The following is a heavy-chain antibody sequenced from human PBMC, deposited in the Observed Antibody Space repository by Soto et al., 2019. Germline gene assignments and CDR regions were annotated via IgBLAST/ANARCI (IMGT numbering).Heavy chain of an antibody. CDR2: INHSGST. CDR1: GGSFSGYY. CDR3: ARLSYYDILTGYSGDYYYYGMDV. Sequence: QVQLQQWGAGLLKPSETLSLTCAVYGGSFSGYYWSWIRQPPGKGLEWIGEINHSGSTNYNPPLKSRVTISVDTSKNQFSLKLSSVTAADTAVYYCARLSYYDILTGYSGDYYYYGMDVWGQGTTVTVSS. V-gene: IGHV4-34*01. J-gene: IGHJ6*02. D-gene: IGHD3-9*01.